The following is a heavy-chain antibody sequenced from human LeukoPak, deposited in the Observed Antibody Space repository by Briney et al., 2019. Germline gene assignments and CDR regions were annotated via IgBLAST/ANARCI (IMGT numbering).Heavy chain of an antibody. Sequence: GGSLRLSRAASGFTFSTFAMIWVRQAPGKGLEWVSAISGSGGSTYYADSVKGRFTISRDNSKNTLYMQMNRLRAEDTAVYYCAPQKGSGSYARFDYWGQGTLVTVSS. V-gene: IGHV3-23*01. D-gene: IGHD3-10*01. J-gene: IGHJ4*02. CDR2: ISGSGGST. CDR3: APQKGSGSYARFDY. CDR1: GFTFSTFA.